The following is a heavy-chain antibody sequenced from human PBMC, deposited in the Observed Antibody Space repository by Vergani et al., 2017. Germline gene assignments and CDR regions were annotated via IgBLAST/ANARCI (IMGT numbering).Heavy chain of an antibody. Sequence: EVQLLESGGGLVQPGGSLRLSCAASGFTFSSYAMSWVRQAPGKGLEGVSAISGSGGSTYYADSVKGRFTISRDNSKNTLYLQMNSLRAEDTAVYYCAKXDYDFWSGYYSFDYWGQGTLVTVSS. D-gene: IGHD3-3*01. CDR3: AKXDYDFWSGYYSFDY. CDR1: GFTFSSYA. J-gene: IGHJ4*02. V-gene: IGHV3-23*01. CDR2: ISGSGGST.